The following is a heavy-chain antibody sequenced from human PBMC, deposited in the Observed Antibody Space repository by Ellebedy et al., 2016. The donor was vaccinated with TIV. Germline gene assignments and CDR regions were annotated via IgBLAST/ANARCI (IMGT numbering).Heavy chain of an antibody. V-gene: IGHV3-23*01. Sequence: GGSLRLSXTASGFTFSNYVMSWVRQAPGKGLKWVSGISRTDDSTYYADSVKGRFTISRDDPKSTLYLQMNNLRAEDTAVYYCAKDHDDAGDFVFDSWGQGTLVTVSS. J-gene: IGHJ4*02. CDR1: GFTFSNYV. CDR2: ISRTDDST. D-gene: IGHD4-17*01. CDR3: AKDHDDAGDFVFDS.